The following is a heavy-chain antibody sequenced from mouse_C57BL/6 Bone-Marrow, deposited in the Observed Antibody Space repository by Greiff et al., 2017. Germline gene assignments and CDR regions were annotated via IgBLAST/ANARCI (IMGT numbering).Heavy chain of an antibody. D-gene: IGHD2-14*01. J-gene: IGHJ2*01. CDR2: IRNKANNHAT. CDR3: GTIDY. V-gene: IGHV6-6*01. Sequence: EVKLEESGGGLVQPGGSMKLSCAASGFTFSHAWMVWVRQPPEKGLEWVAEIRNKANNHATYSAESVKGRFTISRDDSISCVYLQMNSLRAEDTGIYYCGTIDYWGQGTTLTVSS. CDR1: GFTFSHAW.